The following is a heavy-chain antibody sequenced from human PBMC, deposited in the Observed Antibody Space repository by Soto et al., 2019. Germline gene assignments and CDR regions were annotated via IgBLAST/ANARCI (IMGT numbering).Heavy chain of an antibody. D-gene: IGHD3-16*01. CDR2: IIPIFGTP. CDR3: ARATAWSGLEGENWFDA. J-gene: IGHJ5*02. Sequence: QVQLVQSGAEVRKPGSSVKVSCKASGGTFNSYAINWVRQAPGQGLEWMGGIIPIFGTPKYAQNFQGGVTITADESTSTVYMELSSLTSEDTAVYYCARATAWSGLEGENWFDAWGQGTLVSVSS. V-gene: IGHV1-69*01. CDR1: GGTFNSYA.